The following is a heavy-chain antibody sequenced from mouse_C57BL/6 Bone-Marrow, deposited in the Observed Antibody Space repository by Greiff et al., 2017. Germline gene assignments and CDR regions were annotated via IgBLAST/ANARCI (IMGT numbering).Heavy chain of an antibody. CDR2: ISDGGSYT. J-gene: IGHJ4*01. V-gene: IGHV5-4*01. CDR3: AREGRFITTVVATGKYAMDY. D-gene: IGHD1-1*01. Sequence: DVQLVESGGGLVKPGGSLKLSCAASGFTFSSYAMSWVRQTPEKRLEWVATISDGGSYTYYPDNVKGRFTISRDNAKNNLYLQMSHLKSEDTAMYYCAREGRFITTVVATGKYAMDYWGQGTSVTVSS. CDR1: GFTFSSYA.